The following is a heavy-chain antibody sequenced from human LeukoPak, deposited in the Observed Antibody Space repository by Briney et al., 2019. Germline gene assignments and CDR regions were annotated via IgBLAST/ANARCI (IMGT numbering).Heavy chain of an antibody. J-gene: IGHJ4*02. CDR2: VYFDGTT. V-gene: IGHV4-59*08. Sequence: SETLSLTCSDSSDPFTNYFWSWVRQPPGKGLEWIGYVYFDGTTNYNPSLMSRVTISVNATKNQFSLRLNSVTALDTAVYFCARLTVGLYFDAWGQGALVTVSA. CDR1: SDPFTNYF. D-gene: IGHD2-21*02. CDR3: ARLTVGLYFDA.